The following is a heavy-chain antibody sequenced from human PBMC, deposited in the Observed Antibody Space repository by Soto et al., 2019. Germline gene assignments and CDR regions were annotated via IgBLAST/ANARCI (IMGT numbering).Heavy chain of an antibody. CDR1: GFSLSTGGVG. CDR2: IYWDDDK. D-gene: IGHD4-17*01. Sequence: QITLKESGPTLVKPTQTLTLTCTFSGFSLSTGGVGVGWIRQPPGKALEWLALIYWDDDKRYSPSLKSRLTITKDTSKNQVVLTLTNMDPVDTATYYCAYDYVAYYGMDVWGQGTTVTVSS. V-gene: IGHV2-5*02. J-gene: IGHJ6*02. CDR3: AYDYVAYYGMDV.